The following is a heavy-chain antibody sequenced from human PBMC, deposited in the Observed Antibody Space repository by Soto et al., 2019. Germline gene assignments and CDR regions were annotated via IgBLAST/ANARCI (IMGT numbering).Heavy chain of an antibody. Sequence: PGESLKISCKGSGYTFTRNWIGWVRQMPGKGLEWMGIIFPIDSDTRYSPSSQGQVTISADNSISTAYLQWSSLKASDTAIYYCATPGGRDFNAFDLWGQGTMVTVSS. V-gene: IGHV5-51*01. CDR2: IFPIDSDT. CDR3: ATPGGRDFNAFDL. J-gene: IGHJ3*01. CDR1: GYTFTRNW. D-gene: IGHD2-21*02.